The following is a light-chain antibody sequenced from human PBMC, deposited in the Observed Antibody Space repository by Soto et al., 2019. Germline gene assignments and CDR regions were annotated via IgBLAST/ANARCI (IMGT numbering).Light chain of an antibody. V-gene: IGKV1-5*01. CDR2: DAS. CDR3: QQYNSYSVNA. CDR1: QSISKW. Sequence: DIQMTQSPSTLSASVGDRVTITCRASQSISKWLAWSQQKPGKAPKLLIYDASTLESGVPSRFSGSGSGTEFTLTISRLQPDDFATYCCQQYNSYSVNAFGQGTKVDIK. J-gene: IGKJ2*01.